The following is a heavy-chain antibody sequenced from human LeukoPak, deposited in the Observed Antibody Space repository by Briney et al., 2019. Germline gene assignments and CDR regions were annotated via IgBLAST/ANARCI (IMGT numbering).Heavy chain of an antibody. CDR1: GFTFSSYA. D-gene: IGHD4-17*01. CDR2: ISSNGGST. V-gene: IGHV3-64*02. CDR3: ARRYGDYVKRYYYMDV. Sequence: GGSLRLSCAASGFTFSSYAMHWVRQAPGEGLEYVSAISSNGGSTYYADSVKGRFTISRDNSKNTLYLQMGSLRAEDMAVYYCARRYGDYVKRYYYMDVWGKGTTVTISS. J-gene: IGHJ6*03.